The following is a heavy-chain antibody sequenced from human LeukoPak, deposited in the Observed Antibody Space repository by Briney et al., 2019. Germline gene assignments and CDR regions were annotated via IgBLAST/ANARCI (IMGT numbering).Heavy chain of an antibody. CDR3: ARTVPAANHYYYYYYMDV. Sequence: PSETLSLTCTASGGSISSYYWSWIRQPAGKGLEWIGRIYTSGSTNYNPSLKSRVTMSVDTSKNQFSLKLSSVTAADTAVYYCARTVPAANHYYYYYYMDVWGKGTTVTVSS. CDR2: IYTSGST. J-gene: IGHJ6*03. V-gene: IGHV4-4*07. D-gene: IGHD2-2*01. CDR1: GGSISSYY.